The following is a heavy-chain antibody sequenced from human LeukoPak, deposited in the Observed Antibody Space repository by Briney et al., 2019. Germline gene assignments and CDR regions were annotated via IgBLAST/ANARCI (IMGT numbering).Heavy chain of an antibody. J-gene: IGHJ3*02. Sequence: PSETLSLTCAVYGGESFSAYYWSWIRQPPGKGLEWIGSIYYSGSTYYNPSLKSRVTISVDTSKNQFSLKLSSVTAADTAVYYCARHDAVDYDILTGYSPHAFDIWGQGTMVTVSS. CDR2: IYYSGST. CDR3: ARHDAVDYDILTGYSPHAFDI. V-gene: IGHV4-34*01. CDR1: GGESFSAYY. D-gene: IGHD3-9*01.